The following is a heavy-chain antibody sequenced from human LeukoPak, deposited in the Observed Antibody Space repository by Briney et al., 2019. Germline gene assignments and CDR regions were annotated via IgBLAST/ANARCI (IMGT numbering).Heavy chain of an antibody. D-gene: IGHD3-22*01. V-gene: IGHV1-2*02. J-gene: IGHJ4*02. Sequence: ASVKVSCKASGYTFTGYYMHWVRQAPGQGLEWMGRINPNSGGTNYAQKFQGRVTMTRDTSISTAYMELSRLRSDDTAVYYCARDLSDDSSGYCFDYWGQGTLVTVSS. CDR1: GYTFTGYY. CDR2: INPNSGGT. CDR3: ARDLSDDSSGYCFDY.